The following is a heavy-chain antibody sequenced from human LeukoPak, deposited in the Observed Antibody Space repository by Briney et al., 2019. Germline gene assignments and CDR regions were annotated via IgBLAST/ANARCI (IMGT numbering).Heavy chain of an antibody. CDR1: GGSISSGDYY. D-gene: IGHD1-1*01. V-gene: IGHV4-39*01. Sequence: SETLSLTCTVSGGSISSGDYYWTWIRQPPGKGLEWIGSIFHDGTTYYSPSLKSRVTVSVVTSLNQFSLSLMSMTAADTAVYYCARRVVAGTTVDFWGQGNLVTVSS. CDR2: IFHDGTT. J-gene: IGHJ4*01. CDR3: ARRVVAGTTVDF.